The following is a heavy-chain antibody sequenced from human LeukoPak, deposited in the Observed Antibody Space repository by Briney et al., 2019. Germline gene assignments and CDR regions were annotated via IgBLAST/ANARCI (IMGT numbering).Heavy chain of an antibody. J-gene: IGHJ4*02. Sequence: GGSLRLSCVASGFTFSSYGMHWVRQAPGKGLEWVAVISYDGSNKYYADSVKGRFTISRDNSENTLYLQMNSLRAEDTAVYYCAKAFWGIAVAGRGEGLFDYWGQGTLVTVSS. D-gene: IGHD6-19*01. CDR1: GFTFSSYG. CDR3: AKAFWGIAVAGRGEGLFDY. V-gene: IGHV3-30*18. CDR2: ISYDGSNK.